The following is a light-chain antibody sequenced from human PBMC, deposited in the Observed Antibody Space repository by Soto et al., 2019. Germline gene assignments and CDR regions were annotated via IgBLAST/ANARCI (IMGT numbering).Light chain of an antibody. J-gene: IGLJ1*01. V-gene: IGLV2-11*01. CDR1: SSDVGNYDY. CDR2: DVI. Sequence: QSALTQPRSVSGSPGQSVTLSCTGTSSDVGNYDYVSWYQQHPGMAPKLIIYDVIKRPSGVPDRFSGSKSGNTASLTISGLQAEDEADYYCCSVAGSYIQYGFGTGTK. CDR3: CSVAGSYIQYG.